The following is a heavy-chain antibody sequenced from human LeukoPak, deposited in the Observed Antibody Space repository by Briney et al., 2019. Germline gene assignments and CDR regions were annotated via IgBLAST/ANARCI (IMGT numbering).Heavy chain of an antibody. V-gene: IGHV1-69*06. CDR3: AREPAMGLFDY. J-gene: IGHJ4*02. CDR1: GGTFSSYA. Sequence: VASVKVSCKASGGTFSSYAISWVRQAPGQGLEWMGGIIPIFGTANYAQKFQGRVTITADKSTSTAYMELSSLRSEDTAVYYCAREPAMGLFDYWGQGTLVTVSS. D-gene: IGHD5-18*01. CDR2: IIPIFGTA.